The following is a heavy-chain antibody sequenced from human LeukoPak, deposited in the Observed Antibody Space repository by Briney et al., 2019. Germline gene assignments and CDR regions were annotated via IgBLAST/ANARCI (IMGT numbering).Heavy chain of an antibody. CDR2: IKQDGSEK. V-gene: IGHV3-7*01. Sequence: SGGSLRLSCAASGFTFSSYWMSWVRQAPGKGLEWVANIKQDGSEKYYVDSVKGRFTISRDNAKNSLYLQMNSLRAEDTAVYYCARGRYCSGGSCYWAFDYWGQRTLVTVSS. CDR1: GFTFSSYW. J-gene: IGHJ4*02. D-gene: IGHD2-15*01. CDR3: ARGRYCSGGSCYWAFDY.